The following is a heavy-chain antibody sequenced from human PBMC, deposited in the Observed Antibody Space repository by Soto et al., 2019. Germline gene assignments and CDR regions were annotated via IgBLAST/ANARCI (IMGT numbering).Heavy chain of an antibody. CDR1: GFTFSSYG. CDR3: ARDANYCSSTSCYLYYYYYYYMDV. V-gene: IGHV3-33*01. CDR2: IWYDGSNK. J-gene: IGHJ6*03. D-gene: IGHD2-2*01. Sequence: GGSLRLSCAASGFTFSSYGMHWVRQAPGKGLEWVAVIWYDGSNKYYADSVKGRFTISRDNSKNTLYLQMNSLRAEDTAVYYCARDANYCSSTSCYLYYYYYYYMDVWGKGTTVTVSS.